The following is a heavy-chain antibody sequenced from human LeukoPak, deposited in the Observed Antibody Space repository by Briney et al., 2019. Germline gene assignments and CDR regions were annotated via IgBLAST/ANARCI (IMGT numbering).Heavy chain of an antibody. CDR3: AKSRSSSSTSCYNY. CDR1: GFIFSSYA. CDR2: ISGSGDGT. V-gene: IGHV3-23*01. Sequence: GGSLRLSCAASGFIFSSYAMSWVRQAPGKGLEWVSTISGSGDGTYYTDSVKDRFTLSRDDSKNTLYLQMNSLRAEDTAVYYCAKSRSSSSTSCYNYWGQGTLVTVSS. D-gene: IGHD2-2*02. J-gene: IGHJ4*02.